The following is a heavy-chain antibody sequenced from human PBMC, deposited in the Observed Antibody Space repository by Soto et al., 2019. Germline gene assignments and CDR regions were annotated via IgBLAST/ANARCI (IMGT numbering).Heavy chain of an antibody. CDR3: AKGGDYGSGLFDP. V-gene: IGHV3-23*01. Sequence: EVQLLESGGGLVQPGGSLRLSCAASGFTFSSYAMSWVRQAPGKGLEWVSAISGSGGSTYYADSVKGRFTISRDNSKNALYRQMDSRRAEDTAVYYCAKGGDYGSGLFDPWGQGTRVTVSS. CDR1: GFTFSSYA. D-gene: IGHD3-10*01. J-gene: IGHJ5*02. CDR2: ISGSGGST.